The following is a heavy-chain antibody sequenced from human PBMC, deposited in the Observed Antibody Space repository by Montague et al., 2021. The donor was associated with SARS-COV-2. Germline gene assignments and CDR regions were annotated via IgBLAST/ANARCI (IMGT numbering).Heavy chain of an antibody. Sequence: SETLSLTCTVSGGSISSYYWSCMLQLPGRGLQWIGYISYSGSTTYNTSLKSRVTISVDTSKNHFTRRLSSVTAADTAVYYCANFRRTQLLFGTLYYGMDVWGQGTTVTVSS. CDR1: GGSISSYY. CDR2: ISYSGST. CDR3: ANFRRTQLLFGTLYYGMDV. J-gene: IGHJ6*02. D-gene: IGHD2-2*01. V-gene: IGHV4-59*01.